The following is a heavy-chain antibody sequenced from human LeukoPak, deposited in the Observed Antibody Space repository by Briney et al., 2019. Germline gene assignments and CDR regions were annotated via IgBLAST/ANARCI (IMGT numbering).Heavy chain of an antibody. CDR2: IYYSGST. D-gene: IGHD3-9*01. CDR3: ARSGLRYFDWFLNNWFDP. Sequence: ESGPALVKPTQTLTLTYTFSGFSLSTSGMCVSWIRQPPGKGLEWIGDIYYSGSTNYNPSLKSRVTISVDTSKNQFSLKLSSVTAADTAVYYCARSGLRYFDWFLNNWFDPWGQGTLVTVSS. J-gene: IGHJ5*02. V-gene: IGHV4-61*08. CDR1: GFSLSTSGMC.